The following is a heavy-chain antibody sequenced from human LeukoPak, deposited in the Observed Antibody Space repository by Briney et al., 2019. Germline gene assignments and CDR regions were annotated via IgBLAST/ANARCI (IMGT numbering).Heavy chain of an antibody. D-gene: IGHD3-10*01. CDR3: ARASSSGSGTYYNSWFDP. CDR1: GGSISSSSYY. J-gene: IGHJ5*02. Sequence: SETLSLTCTVSGGSISSSSYYWGWIRQPPGKGLEWIGSTYYSGSTYYNPSLKSRVTISVDTSKNQFSLKLSSVTAADTAVYYCARASSSGSGTYYNSWFDPWGQGTLVTVSS. CDR2: TYYSGST. V-gene: IGHV4-39*01.